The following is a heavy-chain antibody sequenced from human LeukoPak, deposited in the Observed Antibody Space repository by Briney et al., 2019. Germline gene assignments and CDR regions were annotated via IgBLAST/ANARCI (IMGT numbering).Heavy chain of an antibody. CDR3: ARDRGSSGWFDY. Sequence: SQTLSLTCTVSGGSISSGSYYWSWIRQPAGKGLEWIGRIYTSGSTNYNPSLKSRVTISVDTSKNQFSLKLNSVTAADTAVYYCARDRGSSGWFDYWGQGSLVTVSS. V-gene: IGHV4-61*02. CDR2: IYTSGST. CDR1: GGSISSGSYY. D-gene: IGHD6-19*01. J-gene: IGHJ4*02.